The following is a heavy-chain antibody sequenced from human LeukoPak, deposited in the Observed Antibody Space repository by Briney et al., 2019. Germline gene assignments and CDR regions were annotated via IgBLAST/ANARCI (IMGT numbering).Heavy chain of an antibody. CDR3: ARGGLFAFDI. CDR2: IYYSGST. V-gene: IGHV4-39*07. Sequence: PSETLSLTCTVSGGAISSSDYYWAWIRQPPGKGREWIGSIYYSGSTYYNPSLKSRVTISVDTSKNQYSLKLSSVTAADTAIFYCARGGLFAFDIWGQGTTVIVSS. CDR1: GGAISSSDYY. J-gene: IGHJ3*02.